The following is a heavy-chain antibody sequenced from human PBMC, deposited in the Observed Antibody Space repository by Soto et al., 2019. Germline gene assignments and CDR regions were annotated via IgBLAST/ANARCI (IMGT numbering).Heavy chain of an antibody. Sequence: ASVKVSCKASGFTFTSSAVQWVRQARGQRLEWIGWIVVGSGNTNYAQKFQERVTITRDMSTSTAYMELSSLRSEDTAVYYCAAVPQYSSSWYPHPHDYWGQGTLVTVSS. V-gene: IGHV1-58*01. J-gene: IGHJ4*02. D-gene: IGHD6-13*01. CDR2: IVVGSGNT. CDR1: GFTFTSSA. CDR3: AAVPQYSSSWYPHPHDY.